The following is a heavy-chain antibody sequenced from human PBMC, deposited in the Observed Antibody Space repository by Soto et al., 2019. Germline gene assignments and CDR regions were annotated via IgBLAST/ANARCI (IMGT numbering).Heavy chain of an antibody. J-gene: IGHJ4*01. CDR3: AAVRGSLGSLSFDY. D-gene: IGHD1-26*01. V-gene: IGHV1-69-2*01. Sequence: EVLLQQSGAEAREPGGVVKMSCAVSGITFSDLHMHWVKQAPGKGLEWVGLVEVENDDRLYAEKYRGRLNINTDTSRHTSYMELTSLTADDTAIYVCAAVRGSLGSLSFDYWGHGTPVTVSA. CDR2: VEVENDDR. CDR1: GITFSDLH.